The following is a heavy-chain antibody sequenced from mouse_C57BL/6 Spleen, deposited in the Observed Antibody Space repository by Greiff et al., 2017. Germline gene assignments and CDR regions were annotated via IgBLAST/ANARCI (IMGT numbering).Heavy chain of an antibody. D-gene: IGHD1-1*01. V-gene: IGHV1-55*01. CDR2: IYPGSGST. CDR1: GYTFTSYW. J-gene: IGHJ3*01. CDR3: ARGGGGSSYPAWFAY. Sequence: QVQLQQPGAELVKPGASVKMSCKASGYTFTSYWITWVKQRPGQGLEWIGDIYPGSGSTNYNEQFKSKATLTVDTSSSTAYMQLSSLTSEDSAVYYGARGGGGSSYPAWFAYWGQGTLVTVSA.